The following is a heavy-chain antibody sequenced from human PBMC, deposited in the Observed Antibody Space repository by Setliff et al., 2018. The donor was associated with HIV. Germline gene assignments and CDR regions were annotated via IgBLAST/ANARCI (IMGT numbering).Heavy chain of an antibody. V-gene: IGHV4-39*01. CDR3: TRRDVTTWMDY. J-gene: IGHJ4*02. D-gene: IGHD4-17*01. CDR1: GGSISSSSYY. CDR2: IFYTGST. Sequence: SETLSLTCTVSGGSISSSSYYWDWIRQPPGKSLEWVGSIFYTGSTNYRPSLESRVIVSLDTSKNQFSLKLSSVTAADTAVYYCTRRDVTTWMDYWCPGILVTVSS.